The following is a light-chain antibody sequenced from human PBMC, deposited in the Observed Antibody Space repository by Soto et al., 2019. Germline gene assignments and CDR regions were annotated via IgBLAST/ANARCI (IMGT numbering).Light chain of an antibody. CDR3: AAWDDSLSGEEV. CDR1: SSNIGSNY. CDR2: SNN. V-gene: IGLV1-47*02. J-gene: IGLJ3*02. Sequence: QSVLTQPPSASGTPGQRVTISCSGSSSNIGSNYVYWYQQLPGTAPKLLIYSNNQRPSGVPDRFSGSKSGTSASLAISGLRYEDEADYYCAAWDDSLSGEEVFGGGTKLTVL.